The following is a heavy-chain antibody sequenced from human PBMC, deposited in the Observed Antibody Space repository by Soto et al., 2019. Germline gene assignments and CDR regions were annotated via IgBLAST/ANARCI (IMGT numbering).Heavy chain of an antibody. CDR1: GYTFTGYY. Sequence: SVKVSCKASGYTFTGYYMHWVRQAPGQGLEWMGWINPNSGGTNYAQKFQGWVTMTRDTSISTAYMELRRLRYDDKAVYYCAVLGGWPFDYWGQGTLVTVSS. CDR2: INPNSGGT. V-gene: IGHV1-2*04. J-gene: IGHJ4*02. D-gene: IGHD3-16*01. CDR3: AVLGGWPFDY.